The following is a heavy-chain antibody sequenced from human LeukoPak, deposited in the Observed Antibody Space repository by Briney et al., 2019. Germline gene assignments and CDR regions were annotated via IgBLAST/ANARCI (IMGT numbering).Heavy chain of an antibody. CDR3: ARGDWLSPNDAFDI. J-gene: IGHJ3*02. CDR2: ISAYNGNT. Sequence: GASVKVSCKASGYTFTSYGISWVRQAPGQGLEWMGWISAYNGNTNYAQKLQGRVTMATDTSTSTAYMELRSLRSDDTAVYYCARGDWLSPNDAFDIWGQGTMVTVSS. CDR1: GYTFTSYG. D-gene: IGHD3-9*01. V-gene: IGHV1-18*01.